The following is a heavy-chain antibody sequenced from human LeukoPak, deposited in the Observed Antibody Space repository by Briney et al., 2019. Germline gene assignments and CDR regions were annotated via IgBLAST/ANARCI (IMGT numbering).Heavy chain of an antibody. CDR1: GFTFSSYW. V-gene: IGHV3-74*01. D-gene: IGHD2-2*01. J-gene: IGHJ5*02. Sequence: GGSLRLSCAASGFTFSSYWMHWVRQAPGKGLVWVSRINTDGSSTSYADSVKGRFTISRDNAKNTLYLQMNSLRAEDTAVYYCARGDFCSSTSCYPTNHNWFDPWGQGTLVTVSS. CDR3: ARGDFCSSTSCYPTNHNWFDP. CDR2: INTDGSST.